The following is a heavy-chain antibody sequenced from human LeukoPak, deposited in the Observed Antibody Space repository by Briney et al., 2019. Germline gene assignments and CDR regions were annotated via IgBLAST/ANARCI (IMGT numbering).Heavy chain of an antibody. CDR2: INRDGSST. CDR1: GFTFRSYW. D-gene: IGHD6-13*01. CDR3: VRDDSSHFDY. V-gene: IGHV3-74*01. Sequence: PGGSLRLSCAVSGFTFRSYWMHWVRQAPGKGLVWVSRINRDGSSTNHADSVKGRFTISRDNAKNTLYLQMNSLRAEDTAVYYCVRDDSSHFDYWGQGALVTVSS. J-gene: IGHJ4*02.